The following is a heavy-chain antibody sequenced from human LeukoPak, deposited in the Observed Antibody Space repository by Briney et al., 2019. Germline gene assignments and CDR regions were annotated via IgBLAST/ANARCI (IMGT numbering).Heavy chain of an antibody. D-gene: IGHD3-3*01. V-gene: IGHV4-59*08. CDR2: ISYSGST. CDR1: GGSISSYY. CDR3: ARLSAAVHLGAFDL. J-gene: IGHJ3*01. Sequence: SETLSLTCTVSGGSISSYYWSWIRQPPGKGLEWIGYISYSGSTNYNPSVKSRVTISVDTSKNQFSLKVSSVTAADTAVYYCARLSAAVHLGAFDLWGQGTMVTVSS.